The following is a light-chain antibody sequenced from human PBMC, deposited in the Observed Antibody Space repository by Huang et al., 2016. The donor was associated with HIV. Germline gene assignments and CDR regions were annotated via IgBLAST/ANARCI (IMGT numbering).Light chain of an antibody. Sequence: ETVMTQSPATLSVSPGERATLSCRASQSVGISLAWYQQKPGQAPRLLIHSASTRATGIPARFSGSGSGTEFTLTISRLQSEDFGVYICQQYNNGPPRTFGQGTKLEIK. J-gene: IGKJ2*01. CDR1: QSVGIS. CDR2: SAS. CDR3: QQYNNGPPRT. V-gene: IGKV3-15*01.